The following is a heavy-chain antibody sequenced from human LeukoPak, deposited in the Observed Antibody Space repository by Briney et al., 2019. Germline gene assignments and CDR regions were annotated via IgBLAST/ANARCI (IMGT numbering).Heavy chain of an antibody. J-gene: IGHJ4*02. V-gene: IGHV3-74*01. CDR3: AMGPYYYDSSGYYY. D-gene: IGHD3-22*01. Sequence: GGSLRLSCAASGFTFSSYWMHWVRQAPGKGLVWVSRINSDGSSTSYADPVKGRFTISRDNAKNTLYLQMNSLRAEDTAVYYCAMGPYYYDSSGYYYWGQGTLVTVSS. CDR1: GFTFSSYW. CDR2: INSDGSST.